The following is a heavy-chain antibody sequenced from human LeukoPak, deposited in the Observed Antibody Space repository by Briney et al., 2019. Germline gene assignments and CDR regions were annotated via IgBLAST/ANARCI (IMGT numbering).Heavy chain of an antibody. CDR2: MNPNSGNT. J-gene: IGHJ4*02. CDR1: GNTFTSYD. D-gene: IGHD3-3*01. CDR3: AGQGGSGYHFDY. Sequence: GPSVKVSCKASGNTFTSYDINWVRQATGQGLEWMGWMNPNSGNTGYAQKFQGRVTITRNTSISTAYMELSSLRSEDTAVYYCAGQGGSGYHFDYWGQGTLVTVSS. V-gene: IGHV1-8*03.